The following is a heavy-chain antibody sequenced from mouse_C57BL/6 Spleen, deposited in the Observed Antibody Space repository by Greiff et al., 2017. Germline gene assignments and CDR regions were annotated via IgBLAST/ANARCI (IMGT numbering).Heavy chain of an antibody. V-gene: IGHV1-82*01. D-gene: IGHD1-1*01. CDR2: IYPGDGDT. Sequence: QVQLQQSGPELVKPGASVKISCKASGYAFSSSWMNWVKQRPGKGLEWIGRIYPGDGDTNYNGKFKGKATLTADKSSSTAYMQLSSLTSEDSAVYVCAREGYGSSRYFDVWGTGTTVTVSS. CDR1: GYAFSSSW. CDR3: AREGYGSSRYFDV. J-gene: IGHJ1*03.